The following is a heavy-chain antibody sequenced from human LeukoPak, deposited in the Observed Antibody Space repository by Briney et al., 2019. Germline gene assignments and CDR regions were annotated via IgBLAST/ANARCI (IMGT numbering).Heavy chain of an antibody. V-gene: IGHV4-59*08. CDR1: GRSISGYY. CDR3: ARHNYYDSSGYYPLSY. J-gene: IGHJ4*02. Sequence: PSETLSLTCTVSGRSISGYYWSWLRQPPGKGLEWIGYIYYSGNTNYNPSLQSRVTISVDTSKNQFSLKLSSVTAADTAVYYCARHNYYDSSGYYPLSYWGQGTLVTVSS. CDR2: IYYSGNT. D-gene: IGHD3-22*01.